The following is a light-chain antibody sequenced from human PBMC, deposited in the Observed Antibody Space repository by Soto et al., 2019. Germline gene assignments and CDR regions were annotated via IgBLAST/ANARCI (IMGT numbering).Light chain of an antibody. V-gene: IGLV2-14*01. CDR1: SSDVGGYNY. Sequence: QSALTQPASVSGSPGQSNTISCTGTSSDVGGYNYVSWYQQHPGKAPQLMIYEVTNRPSGVSNRFSGSKSGNTASLTISGLQAEDEADYYCSSYTSRSTLVFGTGTKVTVL. J-gene: IGLJ1*01. CDR2: EVT. CDR3: SSYTSRSTLV.